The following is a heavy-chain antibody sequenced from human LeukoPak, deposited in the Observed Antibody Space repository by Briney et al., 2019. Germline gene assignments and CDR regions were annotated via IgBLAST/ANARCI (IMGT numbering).Heavy chain of an antibody. V-gene: IGHV4-59*01. CDR2: IYYSGST. Sequence: SETLSLTCTVSGGSISSYYWSWIRQPPGKGLEGGGDIYYSGSTNYNPSLKSRVPISVDPSKNQSSLKLRSVTAADTAVYYCARVFGVTRRAFDIWGQGTMVTVSS. J-gene: IGHJ3*02. CDR3: ARVFGVTRRAFDI. D-gene: IGHD3-16*01. CDR1: GGSISSYY.